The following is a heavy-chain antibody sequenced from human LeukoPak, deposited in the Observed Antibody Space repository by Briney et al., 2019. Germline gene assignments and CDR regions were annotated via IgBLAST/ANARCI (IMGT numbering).Heavy chain of an antibody. CDR3: ARGRDYDILTGYFYFDY. CDR1: GGSVSSGSYY. V-gene: IGHV4-61*01. Sequence: PSETLSLTCTVSGGSVSSGSYYWSWIRQPPGKGLEWIGYIYYSGSTNYNPSLKSRVTISVDTSKNQFSLKLSSVTAADTAVYYCARGRDYDILTGYFYFDYWGQGTLVTVSS. CDR2: IYYSGST. D-gene: IGHD3-9*01. J-gene: IGHJ4*02.